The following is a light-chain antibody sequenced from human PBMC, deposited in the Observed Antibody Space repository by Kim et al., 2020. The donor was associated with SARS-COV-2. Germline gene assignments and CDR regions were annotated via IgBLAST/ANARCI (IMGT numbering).Light chain of an antibody. CDR2: AAS. CDR3: QQYNHWWT. J-gene: IGKJ1*01. CDR1: QGVDND. V-gene: IGKV3-15*01. Sequence: CPGEAAPLSCRARQGVDNDIVWFQQRPGQGPRLLIRAASTRATGIPARVSGSGSVTDFTLTISSLQSEDVAVYYCQQYNHWWTFGPGTKVDIK.